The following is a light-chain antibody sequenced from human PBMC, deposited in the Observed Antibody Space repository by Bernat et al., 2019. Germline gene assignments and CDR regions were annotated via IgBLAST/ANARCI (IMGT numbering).Light chain of an antibody. CDR2: DVS. J-gene: IGLJ3*02. CDR3: GSYTRSSTLV. V-gene: IGLV2-14*03. Sequence: SSLPHPSSLSFSPGQSITISCTGTSSDVGSYNYVSWYQQHPGKAPKLMIYDVSYRPSGVSNRFSGSKSGNTSSLTISGLQAEDEADYFCGSYTRSSTLVFGGGTKLTVL. CDR1: SSDVGSYNY.